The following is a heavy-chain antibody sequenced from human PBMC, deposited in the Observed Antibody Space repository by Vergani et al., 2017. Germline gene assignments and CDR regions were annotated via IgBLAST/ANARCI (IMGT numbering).Heavy chain of an antibody. CDR3: ARGYYDFWSGYSHWFDP. V-gene: IGHV4-34*01. Sequence: QVQLQQWGAGLLKPSETLSLTCAVYGGSFSGYYWSWIRQPPGKGLEWIGEINHSGSTNYNPSLKSRVTISVDPSKNQFSLKLSSVTAADTAVYYCARGYYDFWSGYSHWFDPWGQGTLVTVSS. CDR1: GGSFSGYY. J-gene: IGHJ5*02. CDR2: INHSGST. D-gene: IGHD3-3*01.